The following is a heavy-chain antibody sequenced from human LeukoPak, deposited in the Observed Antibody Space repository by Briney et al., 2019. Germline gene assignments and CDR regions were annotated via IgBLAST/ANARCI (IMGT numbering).Heavy chain of an antibody. Sequence: GGSLGLSCAASGFNFSGYWMTWVRLAPGKGLEWVANIKEDGSEKHYADSVKGRFTSSRDNAKNSLYLQMDTLIFEDTAVYYCACTIAVGYWGRGTLVTVSS. CDR2: IKEDGSEK. J-gene: IGHJ4*02. CDR1: GFNFSGYW. CDR3: ACTIAVGY. D-gene: IGHD6-19*01. V-gene: IGHV3-7*01.